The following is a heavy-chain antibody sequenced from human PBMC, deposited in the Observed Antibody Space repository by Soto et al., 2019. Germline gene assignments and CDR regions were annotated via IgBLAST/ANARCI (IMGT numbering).Heavy chain of an antibody. CDR1: GYTFTSYD. CDR2: MNPNSGNT. Sequence: ASVKVSCKASGYTFTSYDSNWVRQATGQGLEWMGWMNPNSGNTGYAQKFQGRVTMTRNTSISTAYMELSSLRSEDTAVYYCARGPFGSSGWFDAVDIWGQGTMVTVSS. CDR3: ARGPFGSSGWFDAVDI. V-gene: IGHV1-8*01. D-gene: IGHD6-19*01. J-gene: IGHJ3*02.